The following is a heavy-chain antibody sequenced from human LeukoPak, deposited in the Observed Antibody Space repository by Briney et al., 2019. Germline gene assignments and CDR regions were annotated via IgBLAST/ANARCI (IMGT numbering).Heavy chain of an antibody. D-gene: IGHD1-7*01. J-gene: IGHJ3*02. Sequence: ASVKVSCKASGGTFSSYAISWVRQAPGQGLEWMGGIIPIFGTANYAQKFQGRVTITTDESTSTAYMELSSLRSEDTAVYYCASSITGTTADAFGIWGQGTMVTVSS. V-gene: IGHV1-69*05. CDR1: GGTFSSYA. CDR2: IIPIFGTA. CDR3: ASSITGTTADAFGI.